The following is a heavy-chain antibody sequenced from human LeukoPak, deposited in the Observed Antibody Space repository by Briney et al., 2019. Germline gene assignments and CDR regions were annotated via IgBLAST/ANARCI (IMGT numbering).Heavy chain of an antibody. CDR3: ARDYIVPIPGEIDP. Sequence: GASVKVSCKASGGSFYAISWVRQAPGLGLEWMGGIGPMSGTTNYAQKFQGRVTITADEFTRTVYMDLSNLRSEDTAVYYCARDYIVPIPGEIDPWGQGTLVTVSS. J-gene: IGHJ5*02. CDR2: IGPMSGTT. V-gene: IGHV1-69*13. D-gene: IGHD2-15*01. CDR1: GGSFYA.